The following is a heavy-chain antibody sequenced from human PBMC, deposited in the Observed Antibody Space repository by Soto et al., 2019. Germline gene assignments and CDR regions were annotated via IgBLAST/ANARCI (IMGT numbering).Heavy chain of an antibody. CDR2: ISSSGSTI. Sequence: QVQLVESGGGLVKPGGSLRLSCAASGFTFSDYYMSWIRQAPGKGLEWVSYISSSGSTIYYADSVKGRFTISRDNAKNSFDLQMNSLRAEDTAVYYCARDPVSEVGATRGFDYWGQGTLVTVSS. V-gene: IGHV3-11*01. D-gene: IGHD1-26*01. CDR3: ARDPVSEVGATRGFDY. CDR1: GFTFSDYY. J-gene: IGHJ4*02.